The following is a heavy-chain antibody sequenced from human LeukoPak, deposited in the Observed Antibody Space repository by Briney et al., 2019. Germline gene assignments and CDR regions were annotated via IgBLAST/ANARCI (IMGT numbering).Heavy chain of an antibody. D-gene: IGHD3-10*01. Sequence: SETLSLTCTVSGGSISSGGYYWRWIRQHPGKGLEWIGYIYYSGSTYYNPSLKSRVTISVDTSKNQFSLKLSSVTAADTAVYYCARKEIYGPDYWGQGTLVTVSS. CDR2: IYYSGST. V-gene: IGHV4-31*03. CDR3: ARKEIYGPDY. J-gene: IGHJ4*02. CDR1: GGSISSGGYY.